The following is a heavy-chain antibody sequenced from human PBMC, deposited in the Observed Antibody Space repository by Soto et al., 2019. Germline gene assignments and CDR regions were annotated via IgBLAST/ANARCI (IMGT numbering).Heavy chain of an antibody. CDR3: AHNGAAAGTFDY. CDR1: GFSLSTSGVG. CDR2: IYWNDDK. Sequence: QITLKESGPTLVKPTQTLTLTCTFSGFSLSTSGVGVGWIRQPPGKALEWLALIYWNDDKRYSPSLKSRLTIPKDTSKNQVVLTMTNMDPVDTATYYCAHNGAAAGTFDYWGQGTLVTVSS. V-gene: IGHV2-5*01. D-gene: IGHD6-13*01. J-gene: IGHJ4*02.